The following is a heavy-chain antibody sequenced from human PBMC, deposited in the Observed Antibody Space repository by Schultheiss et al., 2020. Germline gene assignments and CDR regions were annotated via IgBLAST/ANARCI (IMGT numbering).Heavy chain of an antibody. CDR1: GFSLSTSGVG. Sequence: SGPTLVKPTQTLTLTCTFSGFSLSTSGVGVGWIRQPPGKALEWLALIDWDDDKYYSTSLKTRLTISKDTSKNQVVLTMTNMDPVDTATYYCARIQATGRYYYYYGMDVWGQGTTVTVSS. CDR3: ARIQATGRYYYYYGMDV. CDR2: IDWDDDK. J-gene: IGHJ6*02. D-gene: IGHD5-12*01. V-gene: IGHV2-70*01.